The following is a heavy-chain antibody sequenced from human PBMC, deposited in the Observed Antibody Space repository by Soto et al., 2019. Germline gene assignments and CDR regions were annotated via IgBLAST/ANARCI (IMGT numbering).Heavy chain of an antibody. Sequence: SETLSLTCTVSGGSISSYYWSWIRQPPGKGLEWIGYIYYSGSTNYNPSLKSRVTISVDTSKNQFSLKLSSVTAADTAVYYCARDRTYGPNRGLLDYWGQGTLVTVSS. CDR3: ARDRTYGPNRGLLDY. J-gene: IGHJ4*02. D-gene: IGHD4-17*01. CDR2: IYYSGST. V-gene: IGHV4-59*01. CDR1: GGSISSYY.